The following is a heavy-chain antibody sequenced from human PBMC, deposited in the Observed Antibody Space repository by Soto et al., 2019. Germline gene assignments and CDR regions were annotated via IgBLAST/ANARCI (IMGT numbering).Heavy chain of an antibody. CDR1: GYAFTTYG. Sequence: QVHLVQSGAEVKKPGASVKVSCKGSGYAFTTYGITWVRQATGQGLEWMGWISAHDGNTNDAQKLQGRVTVTRDTSTGTAYMALRSLTSDETAVYYCARGRYGDYWGQGALVTVSS. CDR2: ISAHDGNT. D-gene: IGHD1-1*01. J-gene: IGHJ4*02. V-gene: IGHV1-18*01. CDR3: ARGRYGDY.